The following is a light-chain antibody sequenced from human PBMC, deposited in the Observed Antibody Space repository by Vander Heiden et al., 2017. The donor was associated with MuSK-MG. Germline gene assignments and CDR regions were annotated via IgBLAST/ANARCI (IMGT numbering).Light chain of an antibody. CDR2: SNN. V-gene: IGLV1-44*01. Sequence: QSVATQPLSAPGTPGPGATIPCTGIPLHIGSNNVNWFQHLPGTAPNLLIHSNNRRPSGVPDRFSGSRSGTSASLAISGLQSEDEADYYCSVWDVNLDCWVFGGVTKLTVL. CDR1: PLHIGSNN. J-gene: IGLJ3*02. CDR3: SVWDVNLDCWV.